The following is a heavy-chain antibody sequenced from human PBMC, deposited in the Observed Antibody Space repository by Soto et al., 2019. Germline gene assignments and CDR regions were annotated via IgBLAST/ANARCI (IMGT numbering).Heavy chain of an antibody. J-gene: IGHJ4*02. V-gene: IGHV1-58*01. CDR2: IVGGSGST. D-gene: IGHD3-3*01. CDR3: AADWSNRPFDF. Sequence: KVSCKASGFTLTSADVQWVRQTRGQRLEWIGWIVGGSGSTNYAQQFQGRLAITRDMSTSTVYMELSSLRSEDTAVYYCAADWSNRPFDFWGQGTLVTVSS. CDR1: GFTLTSAD.